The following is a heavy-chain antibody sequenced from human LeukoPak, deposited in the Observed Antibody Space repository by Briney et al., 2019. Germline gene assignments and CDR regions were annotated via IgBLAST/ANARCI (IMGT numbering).Heavy chain of an antibody. CDR1: GFTFSSYS. Sequence: PGGSLRPSCAASGFTFSSYSMNWVRQAPGKGLEWVSSISSSSSYIYYADSVKGRFTISRDNAKNSLYLQMNSLRAEDTAVYYCARASSGWHQGHFDYWGQGTLVTVSS. V-gene: IGHV3-21*01. J-gene: IGHJ4*02. CDR2: ISSSSSYI. CDR3: ARASSGWHQGHFDY. D-gene: IGHD6-19*01.